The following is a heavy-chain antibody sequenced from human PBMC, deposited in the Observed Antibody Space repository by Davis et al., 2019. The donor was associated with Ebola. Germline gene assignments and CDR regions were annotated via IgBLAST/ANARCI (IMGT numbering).Heavy chain of an antibody. Sequence: ASVKVSCKASGYTFTGYYMHWVRQAPGQGLEWMGWINPNSGGTNYAQKFQGRVTMTRDTSISTAYMELSSLRSEDTAVYYCARGRPRDYRNYYGSGSYFDYWGQGTLVTVSS. V-gene: IGHV1-2*02. CDR2: INPNSGGT. J-gene: IGHJ4*02. CDR3: ARGRPRDYRNYYGSGSYFDY. CDR1: GYTFTGYY. D-gene: IGHD3-10*01.